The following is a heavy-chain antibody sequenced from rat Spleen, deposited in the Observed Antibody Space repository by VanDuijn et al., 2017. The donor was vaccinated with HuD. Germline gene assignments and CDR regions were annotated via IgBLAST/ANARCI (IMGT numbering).Heavy chain of an antibody. CDR1: GFTFKNYW. CDR2: ITNSGVTT. V-gene: IGHV5-31*01. Sequence: EVQLVESGGGLVQPGRSLKLSCVASGFTFKNYWMTWIRQAPGKGLEWVASITNSGVTTYYPDSVKGRFTISRDNAMSTLYLQMDSLRSEDTATYYCFNPGIYAMDAWGQGTSVTVSS. CDR3: FNPGIYAMDA. D-gene: IGHD1-4*01. J-gene: IGHJ4*01.